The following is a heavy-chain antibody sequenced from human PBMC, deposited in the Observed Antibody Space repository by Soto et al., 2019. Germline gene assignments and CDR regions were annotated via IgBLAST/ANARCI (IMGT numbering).Heavy chain of an antibody. CDR2: IYYSGST. Sequence: QVQLQESGPGLVKPSQTLSLTCTVSGGSISSGGYYWSWIRQHPGKGLEWIGYIYYSGSTYYNPSLKSRVTISVDPSKNQFSLKLSSVTAADTAVYYCARARLIVVAKGWFDPWGQGTLVTVSS. D-gene: IGHD3-22*01. CDR3: ARARLIVVAKGWFDP. V-gene: IGHV4-31*03. J-gene: IGHJ5*02. CDR1: GGSISSGGYY.